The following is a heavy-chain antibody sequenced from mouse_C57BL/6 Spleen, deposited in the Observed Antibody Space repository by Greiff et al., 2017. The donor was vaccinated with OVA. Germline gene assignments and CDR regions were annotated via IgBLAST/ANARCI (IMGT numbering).Heavy chain of an antibody. D-gene: IGHD2-1*01. CDR2: IDPEDGET. CDR3: AIYYGNRYAMDY. CDR1: GFNIKDYY. V-gene: IGHV14-2*01. J-gene: IGHJ4*01. Sequence: DVKLVESGAELVKPGASVKLSCTASGFNIKDYYMHWVKQRTEQGLEWIGRIDPEDGETKYAPKFQGKATITADTSSNTAYLQLSSLTSEDTAVYYCAIYYGNRYAMDYWGQGTSVTVSS.